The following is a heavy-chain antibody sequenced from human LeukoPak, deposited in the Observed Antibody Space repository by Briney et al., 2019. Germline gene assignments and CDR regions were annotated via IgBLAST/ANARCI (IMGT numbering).Heavy chain of an antibody. Sequence: GGSLRLSCAASGFTFSSYGMHWVRQAPGKGLEWVAVISYDGSNKYYADSVKGRFTISRDNSKNTLYLQMNSLRAEDTAVYYCAKDLPKSVVVTAILDYWGQGTLVTVSS. V-gene: IGHV3-30*18. CDR3: AKDLPKSVVVTAILDY. CDR2: ISYDGSNK. CDR1: GFTFSSYG. D-gene: IGHD2-21*02. J-gene: IGHJ4*02.